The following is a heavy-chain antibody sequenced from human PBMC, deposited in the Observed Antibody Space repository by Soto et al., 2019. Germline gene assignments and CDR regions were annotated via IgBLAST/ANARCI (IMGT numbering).Heavy chain of an antibody. D-gene: IGHD2-15*01. J-gene: IGHJ4*02. CDR1: GYSFTNYY. V-gene: IGHV1-46*01. CDR3: AMSDNVVVAASSPVYFDY. CDR2: INPSGIST. Sequence: QVQLVQSGAEVKKPGASVKVSCKTSGYSFTNYYLHWVRQAPGQGLEWMGLINPSGISTSYAQKFPGRVTMTRDTSTSTVYMDLSSLRSEDTAVYYCAMSDNVVVAASSPVYFDYWGQGTLVTVSS.